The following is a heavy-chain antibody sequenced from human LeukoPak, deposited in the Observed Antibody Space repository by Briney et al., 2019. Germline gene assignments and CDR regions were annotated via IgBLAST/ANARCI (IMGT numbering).Heavy chain of an antibody. D-gene: IGHD3-22*01. Sequence: SETLSLTHALYGGSFSGYYWSWIRQPPGKGLEWIGEINDSGSTNCNPSLKSRVSISVDTSKNQSSLKLTSVTAADTAVYYCARVIDYDSSGYYLGYWSQGTRVTVSS. J-gene: IGHJ4*02. V-gene: IGHV4-34*01. CDR3: ARVIDYDSSGYYLGY. CDR2: INDSGST. CDR1: GGSFSGYY.